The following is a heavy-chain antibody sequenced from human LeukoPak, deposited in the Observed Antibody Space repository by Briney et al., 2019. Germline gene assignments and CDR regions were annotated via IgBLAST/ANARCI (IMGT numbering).Heavy chain of an antibody. D-gene: IGHD2-2*01. CDR2: IYYSGST. CDR3: ARGRRLVYCSSTSCYVHFDY. V-gene: IGHV4-30-4*08. J-gene: IGHJ4*02. CDR1: GGSISSGDYY. Sequence: PSETLSLTCTVSGGSISSGDYYWSWIRQPPGKGLEWIGYIYYSGSTYYNPSLKSRVTISVDTSKNQFSLKLSSVTAADTAVYYCARGRRLVYCSSTSCYVHFDYWGQGTLVTVSS.